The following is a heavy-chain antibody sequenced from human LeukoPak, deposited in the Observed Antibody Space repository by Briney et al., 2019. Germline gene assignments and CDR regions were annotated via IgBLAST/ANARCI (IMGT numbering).Heavy chain of an antibody. Sequence: GGSLRLSCVASGFTYSHYGMNWVRQAPGKGLEWVSGITSDSRGIYYADSVKGRFTISRDNSKNTLYLQMNSLRAEDTAVYYCAKDLGQSGSYYGGFDYWGQGTLVTVSS. D-gene: IGHD1-26*01. CDR1: GFTYSHYG. CDR2: ITSDSRGI. CDR3: AKDLGQSGSYYGGFDY. V-gene: IGHV3-23*01. J-gene: IGHJ4*02.